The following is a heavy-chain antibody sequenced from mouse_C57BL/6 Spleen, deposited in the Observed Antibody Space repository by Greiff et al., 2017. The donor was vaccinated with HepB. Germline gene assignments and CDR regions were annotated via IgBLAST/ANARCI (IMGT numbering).Heavy chain of an antibody. CDR1: GYAFSSSW. J-gene: IGHJ4*01. CDR3: ARRKTGYAMDY. CDR2: IYPGDGDT. V-gene: IGHV1-82*01. Sequence: VKLMESGPELVKPGASVKISCKASGYAFSSSWMNWVKQRPGKGLEWIGRIYPGDGDTNYNGKFKGKATLTADKSSSTAYMQLSSLTSEDSAVYFCARRKTGYAMDYWGQGTSVTVSS.